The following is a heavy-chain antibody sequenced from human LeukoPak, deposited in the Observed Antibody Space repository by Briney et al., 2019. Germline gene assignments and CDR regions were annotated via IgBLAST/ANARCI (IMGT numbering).Heavy chain of an antibody. CDR1: GFTFSSYA. J-gene: IGHJ4*02. V-gene: IGHV3-30*18. CDR3: AKAYGDYYFDY. Sequence: GGSLRLSCEASGFTFSSYAIRWVRQAPGKGLEWVAVISYDGSNKYYADSVKGRFTISRDNSKNTLYLQMNSLRAEDTAVYYCAKAYGDYYFDYWGQGTLVTVSS. D-gene: IGHD4-17*01. CDR2: ISYDGSNK.